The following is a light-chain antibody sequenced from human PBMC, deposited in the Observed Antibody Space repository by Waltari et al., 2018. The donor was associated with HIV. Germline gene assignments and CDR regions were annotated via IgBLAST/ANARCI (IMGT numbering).Light chain of an antibody. J-gene: IGLJ2*01. CDR3: CSYAGSSTFVV. Sequence: QSALTQPASVSGSPGQSITIHCTGTSSDVGRYYIVSWYQQHPGKAPKLMIYEVSKRPSGVSNRFSGSKSGNTASLTISGLQAEDEADYYCCSYAGSSTFVVFGGGTKLTVL. CDR2: EVS. V-gene: IGLV2-23*02. CDR1: SSDVGRYYI.